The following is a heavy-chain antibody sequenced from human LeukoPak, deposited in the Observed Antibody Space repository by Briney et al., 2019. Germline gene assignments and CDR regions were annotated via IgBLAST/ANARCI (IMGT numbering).Heavy chain of an antibody. J-gene: IGHJ6*02. CDR2: INPSGGST. Sequence: ASVKVSCKASGYTFTSYYMRWVRQAPGQGLEWMGIINPSGGSTSYAQKFQGRVTMTRDTSTSTVYMELSSLRSEDTAVYYCARKMGGYSYGYNYYGMDVWGQGNTVTVSS. V-gene: IGHV1-46*03. CDR3: ARKMGGYSYGYNYYGMDV. D-gene: IGHD5-18*01. CDR1: GYTFTSYY.